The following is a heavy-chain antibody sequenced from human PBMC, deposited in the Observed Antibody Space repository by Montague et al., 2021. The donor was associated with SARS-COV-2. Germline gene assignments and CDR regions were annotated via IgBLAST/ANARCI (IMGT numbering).Heavy chain of an antibody. D-gene: IGHD3-3*01. CDR2: ISHSGIT. J-gene: IGHJ5*01. CDR3: ARLSIGGPLIRWFDS. V-gene: IGHV4-59*02. CDR1: GYSVTSSY. Sequence: SETLSLTCTVSGYSVTSSYWSWIRQPPGKGLQWIGFISHSGITNXNSFFKSRVAISVNTSKNHFSLKLSSATAADTAVYYCARLSIGGPLIRWFDSWGQGTLVTASS.